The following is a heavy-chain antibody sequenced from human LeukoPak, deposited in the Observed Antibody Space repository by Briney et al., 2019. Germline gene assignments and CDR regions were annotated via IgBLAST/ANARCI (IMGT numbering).Heavy chain of an antibody. D-gene: IGHD4-23*01. V-gene: IGHV3-21*01. J-gene: IGHJ4*02. CDR3: VRATAVAFDY. CDR2: ISSSGSHI. Sequence: PGGSLRLSCAASGFTFSSYSMNWVRQAPGKGLEWVSSISSSGSHIYYADSVKGRITISRDNAKNSVYLQMNSLRAEDTAVYYCVRATAVAFDYWGQGTLVTVSS. CDR1: GFTFSSYS.